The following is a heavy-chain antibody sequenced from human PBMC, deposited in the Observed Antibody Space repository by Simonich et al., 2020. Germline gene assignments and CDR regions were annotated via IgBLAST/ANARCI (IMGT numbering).Heavy chain of an antibody. D-gene: IGHD1-1*01. J-gene: IGHJ3*02. Sequence: EVQLVQSVAEVKKPGESLKISCKGSGYSFTGYWIGWVRQMPGKGLEWMGVIYPCDADTRYSPSFQGKVTISADKSISTAYLQWSSLKASDTAMYYCARQLNDFDIWGQGTMVTVSS. CDR2: IYPCDADT. CDR3: ARQLNDFDI. V-gene: IGHV5-51*01. CDR1: GYSFTGYW.